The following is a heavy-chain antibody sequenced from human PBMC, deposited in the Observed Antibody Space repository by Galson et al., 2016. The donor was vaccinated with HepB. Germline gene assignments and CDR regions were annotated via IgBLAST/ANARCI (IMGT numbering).Heavy chain of an antibody. CDR3: ATVPGWESGIYDH. CDR1: GDSIGSSSYH. D-gene: IGHD1-26*01. V-gene: IGHV4-39*02. J-gene: IGHJ4*02. Sequence: ETLSLTCRVSGDSIGSSSYHWAWIRQPPGKGLEWIGSIYYVGRAYYRSSLKSRLTISLDPAKNHISLNLTSVTAPDTAVYYCATVPGWESGIYDHWGQGTLVSVSS. CDR2: IYYVGRA.